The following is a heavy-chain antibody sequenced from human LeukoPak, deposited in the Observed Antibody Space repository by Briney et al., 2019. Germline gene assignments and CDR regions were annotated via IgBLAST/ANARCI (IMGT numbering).Heavy chain of an antibody. J-gene: IGHJ4*02. Sequence: GGSLRLSCAASGFTFSSYDMTWVRQAPGRGLVWVSRINSDGSSTSYADSVKGRFTISRDNAKNTLYLQMNSLRAEDTAVYYCARFVTGLDYWGQGTLVTVSS. CDR3: ARFVTGLDY. V-gene: IGHV3-74*01. CDR1: GFTFSSYD. CDR2: INSDGSST. D-gene: IGHD2-21*02.